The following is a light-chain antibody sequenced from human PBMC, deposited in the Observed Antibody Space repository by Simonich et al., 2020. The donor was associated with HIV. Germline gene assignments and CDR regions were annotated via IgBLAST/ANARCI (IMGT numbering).Light chain of an antibody. Sequence: SALTQPASLSGSPGQSITISCTGIRSDVGGYNYVSWYQHHPGKAPTLMFYDVCNRPSGVSNRYSGSTSGNTASLTISGLQAEDEADYYCSSYTSSSTNWVFGGGTKLTVL. CDR2: DVC. J-gene: IGLJ3*02. V-gene: IGLV2-14*03. CDR3: SSYTSSSTNWV. CDR1: RSDVGGYNY.